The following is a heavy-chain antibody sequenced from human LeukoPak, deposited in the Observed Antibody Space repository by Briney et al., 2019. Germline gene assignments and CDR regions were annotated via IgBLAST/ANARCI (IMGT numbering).Heavy chain of an antibody. CDR3: ANGDSDCGPGGYFDY. CDR1: GFTFSIYA. J-gene: IGHJ4*02. V-gene: IGHV3-23*01. D-gene: IGHD4/OR15-4a*01. Sequence: GGSLRLSCAASGFTFSIYAMSWVRQAPGKGLEWVSAISGSGGSTYYADSVKGRFTISRDNSKNTLYLQMNSLRAEDTAVYYCANGDSDCGPGGYFDYWGQGTLVTVSS. CDR2: ISGSGGST.